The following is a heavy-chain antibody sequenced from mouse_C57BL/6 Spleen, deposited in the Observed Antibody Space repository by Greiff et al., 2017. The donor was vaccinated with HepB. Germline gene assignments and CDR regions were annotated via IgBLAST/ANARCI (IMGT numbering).Heavy chain of an antibody. CDR2: ISDGGSYT. Sequence: EVKVEESGGGLVKPGGSLKLSCAASGFTFSSYAMSWVRQTPEKRLEWVATISDGGSYTYYPDNVKGRFTISRDNAKNNLYLQMSHLKSEDTAMYYCARAYYGSSLYYFDYWGQGTTLTVSS. D-gene: IGHD1-1*01. V-gene: IGHV5-4*03. CDR3: ARAYYGSSLYYFDY. J-gene: IGHJ2*01. CDR1: GFTFSSYA.